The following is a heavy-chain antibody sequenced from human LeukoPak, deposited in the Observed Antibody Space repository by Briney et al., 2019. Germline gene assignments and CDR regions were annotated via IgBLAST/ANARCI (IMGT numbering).Heavy chain of an antibody. Sequence: GGSLRLSCAASGFTFSNAWMSWFRQAPGKGLEWVGRIKSKTDGGTTDYAAPVKGRFTISRDDSKNTLCMQMNSLKTEDTVVYYCTSEIVVVPAAVDYWGQGTLVTVSS. J-gene: IGHJ4*02. CDR2: IKSKTDGGTT. D-gene: IGHD2-2*01. CDR3: TSEIVVVPAAVDY. V-gene: IGHV3-15*01. CDR1: GFTFSNAW.